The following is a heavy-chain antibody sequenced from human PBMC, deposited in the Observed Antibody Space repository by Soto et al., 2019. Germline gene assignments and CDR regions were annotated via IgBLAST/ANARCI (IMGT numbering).Heavy chain of an antibody. J-gene: IGHJ4*02. CDR3: AIGHWSETSADYYLDY. CDR1: GYTFTKSA. D-gene: IGHD2-8*02. CDR2: IDAGNGRT. V-gene: IGHV1-3*01. Sequence: QVQLVQSGAEVKKPGASVKVSCRASGYTFTKSAIHWVRQAPGQRPEWMGWIDAGNGRTKYSEKFQGRVTITRDTSASTAFMELSSLGSEDTAVYNCAIGHWSETSADYYLDYWGQGTPVTVSS.